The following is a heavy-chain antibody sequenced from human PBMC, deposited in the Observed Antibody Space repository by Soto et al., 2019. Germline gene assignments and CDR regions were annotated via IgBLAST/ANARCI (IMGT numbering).Heavy chain of an antibody. Sequence: SETLSLTCTVSGGSISHYYWSWVRQPPGKGLEWIGYIHYSGSTNYNPSLKSRVTQSVDTSKNQLSLKLSSVTAADTAVYYCARGDDTSGYYMGRFDYWGQGAPVTVSS. J-gene: IGHJ4*02. V-gene: IGHV4-59*01. D-gene: IGHD3-22*01. CDR2: IHYSGST. CDR1: GGSISHYY. CDR3: ARGDDTSGYYMGRFDY.